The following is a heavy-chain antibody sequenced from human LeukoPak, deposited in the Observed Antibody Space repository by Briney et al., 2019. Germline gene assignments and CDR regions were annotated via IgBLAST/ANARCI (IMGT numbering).Heavy chain of an antibody. V-gene: IGHV4-59*01. J-gene: IGHJ3*02. CDR1: GGSISSYY. CDR3: ARGGGYSYGPRWAFDI. CDR2: IYYSGST. D-gene: IGHD5-18*01. Sequence: SETLSLTCTVSGGSISSYYWSWIRQPPGKGLEWIGYIYYSGSTNYNPSLKSRVTISVDTSKNQFSLKLSSVTAADTAVYCCARGGGYSYGPRWAFDIWGQGTMVTVSS.